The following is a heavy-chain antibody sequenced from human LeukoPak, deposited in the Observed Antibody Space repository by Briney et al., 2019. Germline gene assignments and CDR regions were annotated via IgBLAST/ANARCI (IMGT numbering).Heavy chain of an antibody. CDR1: GYSFTTYW. CDR3: ARRLRTGGFDI. Sequence: GESLKISWMGSGYSFTTYWIDWVRQVPGKGLEWMGLIQPADSQTRYNPSFQGQVTLSDDKSINTAYLQWSSLRPSDTAMYYCARRLRTGGFDIWGQGTEVTVSS. V-gene: IGHV5-51*01. CDR2: IQPADSQT. J-gene: IGHJ3*02. D-gene: IGHD1-1*01.